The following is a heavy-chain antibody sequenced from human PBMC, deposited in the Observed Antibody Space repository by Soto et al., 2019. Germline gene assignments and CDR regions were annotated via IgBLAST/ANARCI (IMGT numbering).Heavy chain of an antibody. D-gene: IGHD3-22*01. CDR2: TYHSGDP. CDR1: GDTISTGGYT. CDR3: ARLGAGGYDSRIRYYYYGMDV. V-gene: IGHV4-30-2*03. J-gene: IGHJ6*02. Sequence: TSETLSLTCDVSGDTISTGGYTWAWIRQPPGKALEWIGHTYHSGDPYYNPSLKSRVTISVDTSKNQFSLKLSSVTAADTAVYYCARLGAGGYDSRIRYYYYGMDVWGQGTTVTVSS.